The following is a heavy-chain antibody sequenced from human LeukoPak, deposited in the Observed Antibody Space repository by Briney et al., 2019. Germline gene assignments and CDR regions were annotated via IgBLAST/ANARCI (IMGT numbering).Heavy chain of an antibody. Sequence: PGGSLRLSCVASGFTFNNYSMNWVRQAPGKGLEWVSSISSSSTYIYHADSVKGRFTISRDNAKNSLYLRMNSLRAEDTAVYYCARDSGIYRTIDYWGQGTLVTVSS. D-gene: IGHD1-26*01. CDR1: GFTFNNYS. V-gene: IGHV3-21*01. J-gene: IGHJ4*02. CDR2: ISSSSTYI. CDR3: ARDSGIYRTIDY.